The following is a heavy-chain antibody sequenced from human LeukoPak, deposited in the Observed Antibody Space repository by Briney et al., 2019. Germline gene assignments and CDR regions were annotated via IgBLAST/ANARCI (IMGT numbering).Heavy chain of an antibody. D-gene: IGHD2-2*01. J-gene: IGHJ4*02. Sequence: ASVKVSCKASGYTFTSYAMHWVRQAPGQRLEWMGWINAGNGNTKYSQKFQGRVTITRDTSASTAYMELSSLRSEDTAVYYCARVWWPRKCSSTSCSSTLDYWGQGTLVTVSS. CDR1: GYTFTSYA. CDR2: INAGNGNT. V-gene: IGHV1-3*01. CDR3: ARVWWPRKCSSTSCSSTLDY.